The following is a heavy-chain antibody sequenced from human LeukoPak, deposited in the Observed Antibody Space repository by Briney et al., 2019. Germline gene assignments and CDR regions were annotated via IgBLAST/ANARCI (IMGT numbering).Heavy chain of an antibody. CDR1: GFTVSGDY. CDR3: ARAIQFGGYFDY. Sequence: QPGGSLRLSCAASGFTVSGDYMSWVRQAPGKGLEWVSVIYGAGSTYYADSVKGRFTISRDNSKNTLYLQMDSLRVEDTAVYYCARAIQFGGYFDYWGQGTLVTVSP. CDR2: IYGAGST. J-gene: IGHJ4*02. D-gene: IGHD2-15*01. V-gene: IGHV3-53*01.